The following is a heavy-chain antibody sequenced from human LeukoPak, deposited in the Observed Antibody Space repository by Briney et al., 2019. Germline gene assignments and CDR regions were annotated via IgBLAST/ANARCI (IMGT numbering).Heavy chain of an antibody. J-gene: IGHJ4*02. D-gene: IGHD3-3*01. V-gene: IGHV4-34*01. Sequence: SETLSLTCAVYGGSFSGYYWSWIRQPPGKGLEWIGEINHSGSTNYNPSLKSRVTISVDTSKNQFSLKLSSVTAADTAVYYCARGNVLRFLEWFKVRSFFDYWGQGTLVTVSS. CDR3: ARGNVLRFLEWFKVRSFFDY. CDR1: GGSFSGYY. CDR2: INHSGST.